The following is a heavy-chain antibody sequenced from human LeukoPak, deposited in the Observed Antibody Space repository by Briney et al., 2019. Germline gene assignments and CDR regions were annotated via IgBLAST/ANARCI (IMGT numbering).Heavy chain of an antibody. CDR2: INSDGSST. CDR3: ARGRYCSSTSCPGRWSDP. D-gene: IGHD2-2*01. V-gene: IGHV3-74*01. CDR1: GFTFSSNW. Sequence: GGSLRLSCAASGFTFSSNWMHWVRQAPGKGLVWVSRINSDGSSTNYADSVKGRFTISRDNAKNTLYLQMNSLRAEDTAVYYCARGRYCSSTSCPGRWSDPWGQGTLVTVSS. J-gene: IGHJ5*02.